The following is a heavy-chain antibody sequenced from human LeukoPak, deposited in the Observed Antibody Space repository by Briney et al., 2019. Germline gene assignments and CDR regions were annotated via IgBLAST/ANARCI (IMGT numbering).Heavy chain of an antibody. CDR2: ISYDGSNE. J-gene: IGHJ4*02. CDR3: AKYMDCSSINSHSTNYFDY. D-gene: IGHD2-2*01. Sequence: GGSLRHSCVAPGFTFNNYGMHWVRQAPGKGLEWVAVISYDGSNEYYGDSVKGRFTISRENSENTLYLQMNSLGAEDTAVYYCAKYMDCSSINSHSTNYFDYWGQGTPVTVSS. V-gene: IGHV3-30*18. CDR1: GFTFNNYG.